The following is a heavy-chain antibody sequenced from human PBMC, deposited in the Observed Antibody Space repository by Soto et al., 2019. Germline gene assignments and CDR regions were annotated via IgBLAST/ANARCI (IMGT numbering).Heavy chain of an antibody. CDR3: AHDRWSGWYFDY. CDR2: IYWDDDK. V-gene: IGHV2-5*02. Sequence: QITLKESGPTLVKPTQTLTLTCTFSGFSLSTSGVGVGWIRQPPGNALEWLALIYWDDDKRYSPSLKSRLTITKDTSKNQVVLTMTNMDPVDTATYYCAHDRWSGWYFDYWGQGTLVTVSS. CDR1: GFSLSTSGVG. D-gene: IGHD6-19*01. J-gene: IGHJ4*02.